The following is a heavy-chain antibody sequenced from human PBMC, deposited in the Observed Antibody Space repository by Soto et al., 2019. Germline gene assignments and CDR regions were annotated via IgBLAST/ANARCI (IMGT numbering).Heavy chain of an antibody. Sequence: QLQLQESGPGLVKPSETLSLTCTVSGGSISSSSYYWGWIRQPPGKGLEWIGSIYYSGSTYYNPSLKSRVTRSVDTSKKQFSLKLSSVTAADTALYYCARERGYCSGGSCPVDYWGQGTLVTVSS. V-gene: IGHV4-39*02. CDR3: ARERGYCSGGSCPVDY. CDR1: GGSISSSSYY. CDR2: IYYSGST. D-gene: IGHD2-15*01. J-gene: IGHJ4*02.